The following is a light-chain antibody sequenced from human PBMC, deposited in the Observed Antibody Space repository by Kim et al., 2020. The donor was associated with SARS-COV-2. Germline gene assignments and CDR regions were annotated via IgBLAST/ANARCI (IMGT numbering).Light chain of an antibody. Sequence: ASVGDRVTISCRASQSIDTYLNWYQQKPGTAPKLLIYAASTLQTEVPSRVSGSGSGTDFTLTISSLQPEDFATYYCQQSYNTPWTFGQGTKVDIK. CDR3: QQSYNTPWT. CDR1: QSIDTY. CDR2: AAS. V-gene: IGKV1-39*01. J-gene: IGKJ1*01.